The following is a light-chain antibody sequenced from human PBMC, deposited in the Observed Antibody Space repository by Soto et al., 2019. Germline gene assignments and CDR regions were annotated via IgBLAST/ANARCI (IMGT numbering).Light chain of an antibody. CDR1: ESVSSN. J-gene: IGKJ5*01. V-gene: IGKV3-15*01. CDR3: QQYNSWPPIT. Sequence: VMTQSPGTLSVSPGERATLSCRASESVSSNLAWYQQRPGQAPRLVIYGASTRATGIPARFSGGGSGTEFTLTISSLQSEDFAVYYCQQYNSWPPITFGQGTRLE. CDR2: GAS.